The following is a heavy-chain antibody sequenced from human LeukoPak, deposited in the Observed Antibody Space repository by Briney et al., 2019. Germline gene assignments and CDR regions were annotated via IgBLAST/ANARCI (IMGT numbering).Heavy chain of an antibody. J-gene: IGHJ4*02. V-gene: IGHV2-5*02. CDR3: ARIHGARGSGSYYALDF. Sequence: SGPTLVKPTQTLTLTCTFSGFSLSTSGVGVGWIRQPPGKALEWLALIYWDDDERYSPSLKSRLTITKDTSTNQVVLTMTNMDPVDTATYYCARIHGARGSGSYYALDFWGQGTLVTVSS. D-gene: IGHD3-10*01. CDR2: IYWDDDE. CDR1: GFSLSTSGVG.